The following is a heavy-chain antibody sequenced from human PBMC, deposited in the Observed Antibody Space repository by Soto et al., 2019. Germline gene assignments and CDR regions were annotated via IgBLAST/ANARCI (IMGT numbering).Heavy chain of an antibody. CDR1: GFTCSSYA. D-gene: IGHD4-17*01. Sequence: QVQLVESGGGVVQPGRSLRLSCAASGFTCSSYAMHWVRQAPGKGLEWVAVISYEGSNKYYADSVKGRFTISRDNSKNTLYLQRNSLSADDTAVYYCAREGTVDYGMDVWGQGTTVTVSS. J-gene: IGHJ6*02. CDR3: AREGTVDYGMDV. CDR2: ISYEGSNK. V-gene: IGHV3-30-3*01.